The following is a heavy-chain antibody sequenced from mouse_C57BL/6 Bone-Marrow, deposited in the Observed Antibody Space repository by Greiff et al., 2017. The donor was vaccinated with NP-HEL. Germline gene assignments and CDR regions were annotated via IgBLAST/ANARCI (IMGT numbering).Heavy chain of an antibody. Sequence: VQLQQSGAELVRPGTSVKVSCKASGYAFTNYLIEWVKQRPGQGLEWIGVINPGSGGTNYNEKFKGKATLTADKSSSTAYMQLSSLTSEDSAVYFCARNLVTTVVAHYWYFDVWGTGTTVTVSS. CDR1: GYAFTNYL. D-gene: IGHD1-1*01. CDR3: ARNLVTTVVAHYWYFDV. J-gene: IGHJ1*03. V-gene: IGHV1-54*01. CDR2: INPGSGGT.